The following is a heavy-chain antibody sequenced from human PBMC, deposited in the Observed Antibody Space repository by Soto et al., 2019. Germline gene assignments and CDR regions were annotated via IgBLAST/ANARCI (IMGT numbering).Heavy chain of an antibody. CDR3: ARGTYSYDH. V-gene: IGHV1-46*01. CDR1: GYIFTSYY. Sequence: QVQLVQSGAEVKKPGASVKVSCKASGYIFTSYYMHWVRQAPGQGLEWMGIINPTGGSTSYAQKSQGRVTMTRDTSTSTVSMELSSLRSEDTALYYCARGTYSYDHWGQGTLVTVSS. CDR2: INPTGGST. J-gene: IGHJ4*02.